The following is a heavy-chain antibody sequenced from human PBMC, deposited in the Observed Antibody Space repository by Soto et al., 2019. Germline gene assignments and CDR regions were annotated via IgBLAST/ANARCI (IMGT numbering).Heavy chain of an antibody. J-gene: IGHJ6*02. V-gene: IGHV4-39*01. CDR2: IYYSGST. CDR1: GGSISSSSYY. D-gene: IGHD3-16*01. Sequence: KTSETLSLTCTVSGGSISSSSYYWGWIRQPPGKGLEWIGSIYYSGSTYYNPSLKSRVTISVDTSKNQFSLKLSSVTAADTAVYYCASTWGLRYYYGMDVWGQGTTVTVSS. CDR3: ASTWGLRYYYGMDV.